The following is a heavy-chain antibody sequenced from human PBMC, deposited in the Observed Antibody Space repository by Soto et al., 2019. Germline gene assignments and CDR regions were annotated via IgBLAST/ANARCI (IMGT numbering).Heavy chain of an antibody. D-gene: IGHD6-13*01. J-gene: IGHJ4*02. CDR1: GYTFTSYG. Sequence: QVQLVQSGAEVKKPGASVKVSCKASGYTFTSYGLSWVRQAPGQGLEWMGWISAYNRNTNYAQKLQGRVTMTTDTPTSTAAMERRSRRSDDTAVYYCARVIASAAAFDYWGQGPLVTVSS. V-gene: IGHV1-18*01. CDR2: ISAYNRNT. CDR3: ARVIASAAAFDY.